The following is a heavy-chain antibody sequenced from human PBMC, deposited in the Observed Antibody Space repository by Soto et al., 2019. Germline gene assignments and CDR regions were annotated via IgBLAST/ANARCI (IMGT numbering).Heavy chain of an antibody. D-gene: IGHD3-3*01. CDR2: ISAYNGNT. Sequence: GASVKVSCKASGYTFTSYGISWVRQAPGQGLEWMGWISAYNGNTNYAQKLQGRVTMTTDTSTSTAYMELRGLRSDDTAVYYCARGNYDFWSGPDAFDIWGQGTMVTVS. CDR3: ARGNYDFWSGPDAFDI. V-gene: IGHV1-18*01. CDR1: GYTFTSYG. J-gene: IGHJ3*02.